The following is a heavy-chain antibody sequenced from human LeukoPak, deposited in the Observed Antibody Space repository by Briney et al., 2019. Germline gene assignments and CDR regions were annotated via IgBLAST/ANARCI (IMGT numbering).Heavy chain of an antibody. CDR2: IWYDGSNK. CDR1: GFTFSYYS. D-gene: IGHD3-22*01. CDR3: AKRGVVIRVILVGFHKEAYYFDS. J-gene: IGHJ4*02. V-gene: IGHV3-33*06. Sequence: GGSLRLSCAASGFTFSYYSMHWVRQAPGQGLEWVAVIWYDGSNKYYADSVKGRFTISRDNSKNTLYLQMNSLRAEDTAVYFCAKRGVVIRVILVGFHKEAYYFDSWGQGALVTVSS.